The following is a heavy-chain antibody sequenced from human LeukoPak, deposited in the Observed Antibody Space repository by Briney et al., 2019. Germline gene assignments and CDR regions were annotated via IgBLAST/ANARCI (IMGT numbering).Heavy chain of an antibody. D-gene: IGHD2-2*01. Sequence: SQTLSLTCTVSGGSISSGGYYWSWIRQHPGKGLEWIGYIYYSGSTYYNPSLKSRVTISVDTSKNQFSLKLSSVTAADTAVYYCARLCSSPSCYDAFDIWGQGTMVTVSS. CDR1: GGSISSGGYY. V-gene: IGHV4-31*03. CDR2: IYYSGST. CDR3: ARLCSSPSCYDAFDI. J-gene: IGHJ3*02.